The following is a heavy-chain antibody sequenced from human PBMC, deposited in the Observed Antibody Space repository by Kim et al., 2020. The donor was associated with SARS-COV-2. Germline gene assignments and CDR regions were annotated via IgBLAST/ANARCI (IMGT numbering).Heavy chain of an antibody. CDR2: IIPIFGTA. Sequence: SVKVSCKASGGTFSSYAISWVRQAPGQGLEWMGGIIPIFGTANYAQKFQGRVTITADESTSTAYMELSSLRSEDTAVYYCARELLRDIVATLGYYYYGMDVWGQGTTVTVSS. V-gene: IGHV1-69*13. CDR3: ARELLRDIVATLGYYYYGMDV. CDR1: GGTFSSYA. J-gene: IGHJ6*02. D-gene: IGHD5-12*01.